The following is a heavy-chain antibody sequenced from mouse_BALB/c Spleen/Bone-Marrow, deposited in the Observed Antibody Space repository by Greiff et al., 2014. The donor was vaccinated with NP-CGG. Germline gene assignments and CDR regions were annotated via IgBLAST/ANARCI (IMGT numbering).Heavy chain of an antibody. D-gene: IGHD2-1*01. CDR2: IDPANGNT. CDR3: AIYYGNYCAMDY. J-gene: IGHJ4*01. Sequence: EVMLVESGAELVKPGASVKLSCTASGFNIKDTYMRWVKQRPEQGLEWIGRIDPANGNTKYDPKFQGKATITADTSSNTAYLQLSSLTSEDTAVYYCAIYYGNYCAMDYWGQGTSVTVSS. CDR1: GFNIKDTY. V-gene: IGHV14-3*02.